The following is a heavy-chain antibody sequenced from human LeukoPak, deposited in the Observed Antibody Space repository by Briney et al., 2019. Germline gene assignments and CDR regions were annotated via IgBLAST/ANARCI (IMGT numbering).Heavy chain of an antibody. V-gene: IGHV3-74*01. CDR2: ISGDGTTT. J-gene: IGHJ4*02. D-gene: IGHD3-10*01. CDR3: ARGGSPFY. Sequence: PGGSLRLSCAASGFTFSSSCMHWVRQAPGEGLVWVSRISGDGTTTTYADSVKGRFTISRDNAKNTLYLQMNSLRAEDRAVYYCARGGSPFYWGQGSLVTVSS. CDR1: GFTFSSSC.